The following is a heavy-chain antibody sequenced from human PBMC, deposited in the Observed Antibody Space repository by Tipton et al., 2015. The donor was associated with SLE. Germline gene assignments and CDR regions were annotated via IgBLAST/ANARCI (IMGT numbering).Heavy chain of an antibody. CDR1: GDSITRSSFY. CDR3: ARVGDYYNSGSRVFDH. V-gene: IGHV4-39*07. J-gene: IGHJ4*02. CDR2: IYYSGTAH. Sequence: TLSLTCTVSGDSITRSSFYWGWIHQPPGKGLEWIGSIYYSGTAHYENPSLKSRVTISIDTSNNQFSLRLTSVTAADTAVYFCARVGDYYNSGSRVFDHWGQGILVTVSS. D-gene: IGHD3-10*01.